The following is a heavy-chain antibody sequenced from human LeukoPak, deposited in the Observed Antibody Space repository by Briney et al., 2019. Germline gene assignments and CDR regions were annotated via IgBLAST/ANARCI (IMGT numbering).Heavy chain of an antibody. Sequence: PSETLSLTCTVSGGSISSSSYYWGWIRQPPGKGLEWIGSIYYSGSTYYNPSLKSRVTISVDTSKNQFSLKLSSVTAADTAVYYCARLGSSSWHYFDHWGQGTLVTVSS. D-gene: IGHD6-13*01. CDR1: GGSISSSSYY. CDR3: ARLGSSSWHYFDH. V-gene: IGHV4-39*01. CDR2: IYYSGST. J-gene: IGHJ4*02.